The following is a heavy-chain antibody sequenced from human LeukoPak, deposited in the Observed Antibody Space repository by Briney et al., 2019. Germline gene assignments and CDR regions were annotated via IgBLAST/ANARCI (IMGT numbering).Heavy chain of an antibody. D-gene: IGHD3-22*01. CDR2: ISSSSYI. J-gene: IGHJ4*02. CDR1: GFTFSSYS. V-gene: IGHV3-21*01. CDR3: ASGSRVVVPHGVDY. Sequence: GGSLRLSCAASGFTFSSYSMNWVRQAPGKGLEWVSTISSSSYIYYADSVKGRFTISRDNAKNSLYLQMNSLRAEDTAVNYCASGSRVVVPHGVDYWGQGTLVTVSS.